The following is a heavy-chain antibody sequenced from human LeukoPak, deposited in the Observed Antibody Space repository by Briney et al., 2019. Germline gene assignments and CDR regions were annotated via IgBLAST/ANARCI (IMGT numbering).Heavy chain of an antibody. D-gene: IGHD3-3*01. CDR2: IVVGSGNT. CDR1: GFTFTSSA. CDR3: AAFYDFWSGPLDGYYYGMDV. V-gene: IGHV1-58*01. Sequence: SVKVSCKASGFTFTSSAVQWVRQARGQRLEWIGWIVVGSGNTNYAQKFQERVTITRDMSTSTAYMELSSLRSEDTAVYYCAAFYDFWSGPLDGYYYGMDVWGQGTTVTVSS. J-gene: IGHJ6*02.